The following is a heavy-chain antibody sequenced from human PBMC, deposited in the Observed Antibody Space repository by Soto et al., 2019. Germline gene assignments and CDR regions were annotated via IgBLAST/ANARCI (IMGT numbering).Heavy chain of an antibody. CDR1: GYTFTSYA. D-gene: IGHD6-13*01. CDR3: ARGDPGIAAEDAFDI. J-gene: IGHJ3*02. V-gene: IGHV1-3*01. CDR2: INAGNGNT. Sequence: QVQLVQSGAEVKKPGASVKVSCKASGYTFTSYAMHWVRQAPGQRLEWMGWINAGNGNTKYSQKFQGRVTITRDTSARTAYMELSSLRSEDTAVYYCARGDPGIAAEDAFDIWGQGTMVTVSS.